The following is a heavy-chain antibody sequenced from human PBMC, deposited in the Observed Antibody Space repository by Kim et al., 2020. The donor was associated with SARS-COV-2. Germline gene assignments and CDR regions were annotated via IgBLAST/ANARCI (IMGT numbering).Heavy chain of an antibody. Sequence: SETLSLTCAVYGGSFRGYYWSWIRQPPGKGLEWIGEINHSGSTNYNPSLKSRVTISVDTSKNQFSLKLSSVTAADTAVYYCARGMGPRGYYDSSGYPDF. D-gene: IGHD3-22*01. J-gene: IGHJ4*01. V-gene: IGHV4-34*01. CDR1: GGSFRGYY. CDR3: ARGMGPRGYYDSSGYPDF. CDR2: INHSGST.